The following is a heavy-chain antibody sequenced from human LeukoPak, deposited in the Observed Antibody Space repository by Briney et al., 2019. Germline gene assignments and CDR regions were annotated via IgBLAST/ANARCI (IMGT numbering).Heavy chain of an antibody. CDR2: INPNSGGT. CDR1: GYTFTGYY. CDR3: ARGRIYSSSWYDPTRLYYYYYGMDV. D-gene: IGHD6-13*01. J-gene: IGHJ6*02. Sequence: ASVKVSCKASGYTFTGYYMHWVRQAPGQGLEWMGWINPNSGGTNYAQKFQGWVTMTRDTSISTAYMELSRLRSDDTAVYYCARGRIYSSSWYDPTRLYYYYYGMDVWGQGTTVTVSS. V-gene: IGHV1-2*04.